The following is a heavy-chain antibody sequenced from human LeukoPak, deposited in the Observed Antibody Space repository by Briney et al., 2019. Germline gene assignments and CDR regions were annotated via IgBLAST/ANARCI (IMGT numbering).Heavy chain of an antibody. D-gene: IGHD1-26*01. J-gene: IGHJ4*02. CDR2: IRYDGSNK. Sequence: GGSLRLSCAASGFTFSSYGMHWVRQAPGKGLEWVAFIRYDGSNKYYADSVKGRFTISRDNSKNTLYLQMNSLRAEDTAVYYCANCEHEEWELLSFDYWRQGTLVTVSS. CDR1: GFTFSSYG. V-gene: IGHV3-30*02. CDR3: ANCEHEEWELLSFDY.